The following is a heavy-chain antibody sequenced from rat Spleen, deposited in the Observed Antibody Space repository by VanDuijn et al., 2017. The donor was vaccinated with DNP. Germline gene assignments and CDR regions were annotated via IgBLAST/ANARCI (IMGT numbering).Heavy chain of an antibody. CDR1: GFTFSSYG. V-gene: IGHV5S13*01. CDR3: ASNLYYFDY. Sequence: EVQLVESGGGLVQLGRSLKLSCTASGFTFSSYGMAWVRQAPTQGLAWVASITTGGSNSYYRDSVKGRFTISRDNAENTVYLQMNSLRSEDTATYYCASNLYYFDYWGQGVMVTVSS. J-gene: IGHJ2*01. CDR2: ITTGGSNS. D-gene: IGHD1-10*01.